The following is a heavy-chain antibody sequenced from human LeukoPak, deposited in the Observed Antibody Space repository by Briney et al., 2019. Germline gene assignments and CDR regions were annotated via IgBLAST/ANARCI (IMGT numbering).Heavy chain of an antibody. CDR3: AREQGRGPHYYFDF. J-gene: IGHJ4*02. Sequence: GGSLRLSCAASGFTFSNYAMHWVRQAPGKGLDWVAAISFDGRNQYYADSVKGRFTISRDDPQRTLYLQMNNLQGEDTAVYYCAREQGRGPHYYFDFWGQGTLVTVSS. CDR1: GFTFSNYA. CDR2: ISFDGRNQ. V-gene: IGHV3-30*06. D-gene: IGHD6-25*01.